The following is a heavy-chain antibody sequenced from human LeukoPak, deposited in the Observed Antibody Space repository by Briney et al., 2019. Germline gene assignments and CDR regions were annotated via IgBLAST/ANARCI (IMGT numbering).Heavy chain of an antibody. CDR2: ISGSGGST. CDR3: AKGPMVRGVNYYYYMDV. Sequence: QTGGSLRRSCAASGITFSSYGMRWVRQAPGKGLEWVSAISGSGGSTYYEDWVKGGFTIHRDNSKNTLYLQMNSLRAEDTAVYYCAKGPMVRGVNYYYYMDVWGKGTTVTISS. J-gene: IGHJ6*03. D-gene: IGHD3-10*01. CDR1: GITFSSYG. V-gene: IGHV3-23*01.